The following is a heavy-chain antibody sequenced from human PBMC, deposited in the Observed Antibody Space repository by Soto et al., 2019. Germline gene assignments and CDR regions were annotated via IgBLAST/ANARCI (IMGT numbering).Heavy chain of an antibody. CDR2: IFSNDEK. CDR1: GFSLSNARMG. CDR3: ARIRFSGYSIDY. D-gene: IGHD4-4*01. Sequence: QVTLKESGPVLVKPTETLTLTCTVSGFSLSNARMGVSWIRQPPGKALEWLAHIFSNDEKSYSTSLKSRLTISKDTSKSQVVLTMTNMDPVDTATYYCARIRFSGYSIDYWGQGTLVTVSS. V-gene: IGHV2-26*01. J-gene: IGHJ4*02.